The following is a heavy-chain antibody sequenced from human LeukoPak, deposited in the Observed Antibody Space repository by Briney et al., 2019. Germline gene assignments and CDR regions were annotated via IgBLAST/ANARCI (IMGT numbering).Heavy chain of an antibody. Sequence: GGSLRLSCAASGFTFPSYIMNWVRQAPGKGLEWVSYISSGSSTMQYADSVKGRFTISRDNRKNSLDLQMNSLRVEDTAVYYCARAPGTTNYGLDVWGQGTTVTVSS. CDR3: ARAPGTTNYGLDV. CDR1: GFTFPSYI. CDR2: ISSGSSTM. D-gene: IGHD4-17*01. V-gene: IGHV3-48*04. J-gene: IGHJ6*02.